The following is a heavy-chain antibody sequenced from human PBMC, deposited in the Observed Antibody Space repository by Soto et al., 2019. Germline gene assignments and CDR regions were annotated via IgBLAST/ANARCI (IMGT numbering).Heavy chain of an antibody. CDR2: INHSGST. Sequence: QVQLQQWGAGLLKPSETLSLTCAVYGGSFSGYYWSWIRQPPGKGLEWIGEINHSGSTNYNPSLKSRVTISVDTSKNQFSLKLSSVTAADTAVYYCARGLTTVTTVRYFDYWGQGTLGTVSA. CDR3: ARGLTTVTTVRYFDY. J-gene: IGHJ4*02. D-gene: IGHD4-17*01. V-gene: IGHV4-34*01. CDR1: GGSFSGYY.